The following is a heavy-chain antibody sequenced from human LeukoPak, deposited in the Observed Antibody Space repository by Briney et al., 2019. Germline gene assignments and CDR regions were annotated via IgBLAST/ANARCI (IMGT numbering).Heavy chain of an antibody. J-gene: IGHJ4*02. CDR3: ARGQGYTSYYTIFGEYFDY. CDR1: GYTFTSYD. CDR2: MNPNSGNT. D-gene: IGHD3-3*01. V-gene: IGHV1-8*03. Sequence: GASVKVSCKASGYTFTSYDINWVRQATGQGLEWMGWMNPNSGNTGYAQKFQGRVTITRNTSISTAYMELSSLRSEDTAVYYCARGQGYTSYYTIFGEYFDYWGQGTLDTVSS.